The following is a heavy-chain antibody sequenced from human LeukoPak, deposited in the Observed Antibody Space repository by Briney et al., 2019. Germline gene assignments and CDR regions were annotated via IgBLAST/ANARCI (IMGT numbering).Heavy chain of an antibody. CDR3: ARSTRDGYTDGY. CDR2: INPNSGGT. J-gene: IGHJ4*02. Sequence: ASVKVPCKASGYTFTGYYMHWVRQAPGQGLEWMGWINPNSGGTNYAQKFQGRVTMTRDTSISTAYMELSRLRSDDTAVYYCARSTRDGYTDGYWGQGTLVTVSS. CDR1: GYTFTGYY. D-gene: IGHD5-24*01. V-gene: IGHV1-2*02.